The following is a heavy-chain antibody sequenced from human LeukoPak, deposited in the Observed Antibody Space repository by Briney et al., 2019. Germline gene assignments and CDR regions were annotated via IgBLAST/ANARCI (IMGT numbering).Heavy chain of an antibody. CDR1: GGSISTSSYY. V-gene: IGHV4-39*07. D-gene: IGHD3-22*01. J-gene: IGHJ3*02. Sequence: SETLSLTCTVSGGSISTSSYYWGWVRQPPGKGLEWIGNIFYSGSTYYSPSLKSRVTISLDTSRNQFSLKLNSVTAADTAVYYCARTLVVINDAFDIWGQGTMVTVSS. CDR3: ARTLVVINDAFDI. CDR2: IFYSGST.